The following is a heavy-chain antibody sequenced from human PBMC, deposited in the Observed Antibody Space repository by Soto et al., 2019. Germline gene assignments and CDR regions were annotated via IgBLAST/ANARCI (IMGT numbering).Heavy chain of an antibody. CDR3: ARDPSIAAPPGY. Sequence: GGSLRLSCAASGFTFSDRYMDWVRQAPGKGLEWVGRTKNKANSYTTEYAASVKGRFTISRDYSRDSVYLQMNSLKTDDTAVYYCARDPSIAAPPGYWGQGTLVTVSS. J-gene: IGHJ4*02. V-gene: IGHV3-72*01. CDR2: TKNKANSYTT. D-gene: IGHD6-6*01. CDR1: GFTFSDRY.